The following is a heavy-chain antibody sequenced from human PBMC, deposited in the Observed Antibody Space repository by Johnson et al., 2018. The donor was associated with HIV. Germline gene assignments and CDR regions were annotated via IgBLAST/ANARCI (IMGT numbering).Heavy chain of an antibody. J-gene: IGHJ3*02. D-gene: IGHD2-8*02. CDR1: GFTFSSYT. CDR3: ARDNEDIVLVGAFDI. V-gene: IGHV3-30*04. CDR2: ISYDGSNK. Sequence: QMQLVESGGGLVQPGGSLRLSCVASGFTFSSYTMHWVRQAPGKGLEWVAVISYDGSNKYFADSVKGRFTISRDNSKNTLYLQMNSLRAEDTAVYYCARDNEDIVLVGAFDIWGQGTMVTVSS.